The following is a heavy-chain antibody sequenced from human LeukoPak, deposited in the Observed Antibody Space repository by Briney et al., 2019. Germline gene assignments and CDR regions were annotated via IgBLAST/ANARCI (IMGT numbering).Heavy chain of an antibody. D-gene: IGHD3-22*01. CDR3: ARAYYYDSSGYSEAFDI. CDR1: GFIFSNYW. Sequence: GGSLRLSCAASGFIFSNYWMSWVRQAPGKGLEGVANIKKDGSEKYYVDSVKGRFTISRDNAKNSLYLQMNSLRAEDTAVYYCARAYYYDSSGYSEAFDIWGQGTMVTVSS. J-gene: IGHJ3*02. CDR2: IKKDGSEK. V-gene: IGHV3-7*04.